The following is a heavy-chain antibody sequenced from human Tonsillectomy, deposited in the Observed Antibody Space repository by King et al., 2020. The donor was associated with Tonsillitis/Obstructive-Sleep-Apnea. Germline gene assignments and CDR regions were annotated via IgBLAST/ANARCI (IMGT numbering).Heavy chain of an antibody. CDR2: IWNDGSNK. V-gene: IGHV3-33*01. Sequence: VQLVQSGGGVVQPGRSLRLSCAASGFTFSNYGMHWVRQAPGKGLEWGGGIWNDGSNKNYGESVKGRFTISRDNSKNTLYLQMNSQRAEGTAVYYCARDRGSDWDFDYWGQGTLVTVSS. D-gene: IGHD6-19*01. CDR1: GFTFSNYG. J-gene: IGHJ4*02. CDR3: ARDRGSDWDFDY.